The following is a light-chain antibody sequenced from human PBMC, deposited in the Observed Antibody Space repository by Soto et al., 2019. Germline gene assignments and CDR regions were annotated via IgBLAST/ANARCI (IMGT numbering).Light chain of an antibody. J-gene: IGKJ1*01. V-gene: IGKV3-15*01. Sequence: EIVMTQSPATLSVSPGEGATLSCRASQTIINSLAWYQQKPGQAPRLLIYDASTRATGIPARFSGSGSGTELTLTISSLQSEDFAVYYCQQYYNRPPWTFGQGTKVEIK. CDR2: DAS. CDR1: QTIINS. CDR3: QQYYNRPPWT.